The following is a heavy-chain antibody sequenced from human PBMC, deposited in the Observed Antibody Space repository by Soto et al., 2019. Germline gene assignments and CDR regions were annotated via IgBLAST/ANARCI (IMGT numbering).Heavy chain of an antibody. D-gene: IGHD3-10*01. Sequence: SETLSLTCAVYGGSFSGYYWSWIRQPPGKGLEWIGEINHSGSTNYNPSLKSRVTISVDTSKNQFSLKLSSVTAADTAVYYCARGLRITMVRGVISSWRSNYYMDVWGKGTTVTVSS. CDR1: GGSFSGYY. CDR3: ARGLRITMVRGVISSWRSNYYMDV. V-gene: IGHV4-34*01. J-gene: IGHJ6*03. CDR2: INHSGST.